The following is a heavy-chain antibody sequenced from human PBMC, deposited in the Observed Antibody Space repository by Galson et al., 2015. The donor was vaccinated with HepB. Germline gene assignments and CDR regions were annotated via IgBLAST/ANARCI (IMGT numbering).Heavy chain of an antibody. CDR2: ISGSIGST. CDR1: GFIFSNYA. D-gene: IGHD5-24*01. V-gene: IGHV3-23*01. J-gene: IGHJ4*02. CDR3: VSSGGYNYWEDDFDY. Sequence: LRLSCAASGFIFSNYAMSWVRQVPGKGLEWVSTISGSIGSTYYADSVTGRFTISRDNSQSTLYLHMNSLRVEDTAVYYCVSSGGYNYWEDDFDYWGQGTLVTVSS.